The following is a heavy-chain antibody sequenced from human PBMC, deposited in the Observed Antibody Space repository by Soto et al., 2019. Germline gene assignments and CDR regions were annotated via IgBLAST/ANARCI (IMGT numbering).Heavy chain of an antibody. CDR3: ARHSRYCSDYICYSFDH. J-gene: IGHJ4*01. V-gene: IGHV4-39*01. CDR1: GGSISGSSFY. CDR2: IYFSGST. Sequence: LSLTCTVSGGSISGSSFYWGWIRQSPGKGLEWIGGIYFSGSTFFNPSLGSRVTISVDTSKNQFSLKMTSVTAADTAVYYCARHSRYCSDYICYSFDHWGHGTLVTVSS. D-gene: IGHD2-15*01.